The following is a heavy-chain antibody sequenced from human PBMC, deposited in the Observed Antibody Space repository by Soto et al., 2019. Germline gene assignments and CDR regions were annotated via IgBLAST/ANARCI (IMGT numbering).Heavy chain of an antibody. V-gene: IGHV1-18*01. CDR3: ARDPPPPDY. CDR2: ISAYNGNT. Sequence: QVQLVQSGAEVKKPGASVKVSCKASGYTFASYAISWMRQAPGQGLELMGWISAYNGNTNYAQKIQARATMTTDTSTSTAYMELRSLRSDDTAVYYCARDPPPPDYWGQGTLVTVSS. J-gene: IGHJ4*02. CDR1: GYTFASYA.